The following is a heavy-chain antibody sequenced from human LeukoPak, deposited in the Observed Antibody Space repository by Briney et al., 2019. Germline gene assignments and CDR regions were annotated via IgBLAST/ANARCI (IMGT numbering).Heavy chain of an antibody. D-gene: IGHD1-26*01. Sequence: ASVKVSCKASGYTFTGYYMHWVRQAPGQGLEWMGWINPNSGGTNYAQKFQGRVTMTRDTSISTAYMELSRLRSDDTAVYYCARAGLEWELRPRDAFDIWGQGTMVTVSS. V-gene: IGHV1-2*02. CDR3: ARAGLEWELRPRDAFDI. CDR2: INPNSGGT. CDR1: GYTFTGYY. J-gene: IGHJ3*02.